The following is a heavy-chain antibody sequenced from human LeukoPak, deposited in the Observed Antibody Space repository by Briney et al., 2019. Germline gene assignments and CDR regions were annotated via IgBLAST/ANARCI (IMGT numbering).Heavy chain of an antibody. Sequence: SETLSLTCIVSGGSVSGYYWNWIRQPPGKGLKWIGYVYYSASTNYSPSLKGRVTISEDTSKNQFSLKLSSVTAADTAVYYCARAHTSGWYYSDSWGQGTLVTVSS. V-gene: IGHV4-59*02. D-gene: IGHD6-19*01. J-gene: IGHJ4*02. CDR2: VYYSAST. CDR3: ARAHTSGWYYSDS. CDR1: GGSVSGYY.